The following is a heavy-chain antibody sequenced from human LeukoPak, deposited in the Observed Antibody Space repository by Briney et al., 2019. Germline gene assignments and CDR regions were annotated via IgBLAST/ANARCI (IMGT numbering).Heavy chain of an antibody. CDR3: ARFYDILTGYFDY. Sequence: GGSLRLSCAAAGFTFSSNAMSWVRQPPGKGLEWVSGISGSGGSTHYADSVKGRFTISRDKSKNTLYLQMNSLRAEDTAVYYCARFYDILTGYFDYWGQGTLVTVSS. CDR1: GFTFSSNA. J-gene: IGHJ4*02. D-gene: IGHD3-9*01. V-gene: IGHV3-23*01. CDR2: ISGSGGST.